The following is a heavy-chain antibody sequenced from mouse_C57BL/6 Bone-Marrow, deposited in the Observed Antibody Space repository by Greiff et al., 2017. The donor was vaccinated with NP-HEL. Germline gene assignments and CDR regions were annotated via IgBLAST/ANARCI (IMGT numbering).Heavy chain of an antibody. Sequence: DVKLQESGPGLVKPSQSLSLTCSVTGYSITSGYYWNWIRQFPGNNLEWMGYISYDGSHNYNPSLKNRISITRDTSKNQFFLKLNSVTTEDTATYYCARGGNYRWYFDVWGTGTTVTVSS. CDR1: GYSITSGYY. J-gene: IGHJ1*03. CDR2: ISYDGSH. D-gene: IGHD2-1*01. CDR3: ARGGNYRWYFDV. V-gene: IGHV3-6*01.